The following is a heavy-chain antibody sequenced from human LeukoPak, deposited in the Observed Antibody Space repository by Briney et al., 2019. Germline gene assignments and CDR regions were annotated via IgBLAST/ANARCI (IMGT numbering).Heavy chain of an antibody. D-gene: IGHD2-15*01. CDR2: VYYSGST. J-gene: IGHJ4*02. CDR3: ARIHRYCSGGACYVLDN. CDR1: GGSVSGYY. Sequence: SETLSLACVVSGGSVSGYYWGWIRQPPGRGLEWIGYVYYSGSTNYNPSFKSRITISVDTSRNQFSLQLSSVTAADTAVYYCARIHRYCSGGACYVLDNWGQGTLVAVSS. V-gene: IGHV4-59*02.